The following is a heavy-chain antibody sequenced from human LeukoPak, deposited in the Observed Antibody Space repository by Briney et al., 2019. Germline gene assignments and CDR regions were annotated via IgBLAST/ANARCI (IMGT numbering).Heavy chain of an antibody. J-gene: IGHJ4*02. CDR1: GYSISSGYY. D-gene: IGHD5-12*01. CDR2: IYHSGST. V-gene: IGHV4-38-2*02. CDR3: ARASPITWFPYYFDY. Sequence: KAPETLSLTCTVSGYSISSGYYWGWIRQPPGKGLEWIGSIYHSGSTYYNPSLKSRVTISVDTSKNQFSLKLSSVTAADTAVYYCARASPITWFPYYFDYWGQGTLVTVSS.